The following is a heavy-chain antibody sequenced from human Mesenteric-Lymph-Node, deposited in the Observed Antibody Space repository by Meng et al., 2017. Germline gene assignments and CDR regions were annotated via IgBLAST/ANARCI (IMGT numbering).Heavy chain of an antibody. CDR3: ARDLLPLLSQYSSSWYGSYYYYGMDV. J-gene: IGHJ6*02. CDR2: IYTSGST. D-gene: IGHD6-13*01. V-gene: IGHV4-4*07. CDR1: GGSISSYY. Sequence: SETLSLTCTVSGGSISSYYWSWIRQPAGKGLEWIGRIYTSGSTNYNPSLKSRVTMSVDTSKNQFSLKLSSVTAADTAVYYCARDLLPLLSQYSSSWYGSYYYYGMDVWGQGTTVTVSS.